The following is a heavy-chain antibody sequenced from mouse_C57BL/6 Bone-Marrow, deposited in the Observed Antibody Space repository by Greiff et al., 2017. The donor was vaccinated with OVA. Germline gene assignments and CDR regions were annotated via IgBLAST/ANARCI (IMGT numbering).Heavy chain of an antibody. J-gene: IGHJ2*01. CDR3: ETDN. CDR2: IYPSDSET. Sequence: QVHVKPSGAELVRPGSSVKLSCKASGYTFTSYWMDWVKQRPGQGLEWIGNIYPSDSETHYNQKFKDKATLTVDKSSSTAYMQLSSLPSEDSAVYYRETDNWGQGTTLTVTS. CDR1: GYTFTSYW. V-gene: IGHV1-61*01.